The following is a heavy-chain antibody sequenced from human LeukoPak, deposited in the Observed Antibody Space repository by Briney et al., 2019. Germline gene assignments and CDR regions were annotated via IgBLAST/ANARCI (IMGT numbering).Heavy chain of an antibody. Sequence: GGSLRLSCAAFGFTVSSNYMSWVRQAPGKGLEWVSVIYSGGSTYYADSVKGRFTISRDNSKNTLYLQMNSLRAEDTAVYYCARGTAAGYWGQGTLVTVSS. J-gene: IGHJ4*02. V-gene: IGHV3-53*01. CDR1: GFTVSSNY. CDR3: ARGTAAGY. CDR2: IYSGGST. D-gene: IGHD6-13*01.